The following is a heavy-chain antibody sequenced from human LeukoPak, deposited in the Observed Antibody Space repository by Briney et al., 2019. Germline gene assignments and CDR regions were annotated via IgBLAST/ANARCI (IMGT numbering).Heavy chain of an antibody. CDR1: GYTFTSYY. J-gene: IGHJ4*02. CDR2: INPSGGST. CDR3: ARDWDHIVATIWHYFDY. D-gene: IGHD5-12*01. V-gene: IGHV1-46*01. Sequence: ASVRVSCKASGYTFTSYYMHWVRQAPGQGLEWMGIINPSGGSTSYAQKFQGRVTMTRDTSTSTVYMELSSLRSEDTAVYYCARDWDHIVATIWHYFDYWGQGTLVTVSS.